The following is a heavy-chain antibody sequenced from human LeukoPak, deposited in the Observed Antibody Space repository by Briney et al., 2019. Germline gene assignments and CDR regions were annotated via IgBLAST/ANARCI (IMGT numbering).Heavy chain of an antibody. CDR2: INHSGST. J-gene: IGHJ4*02. D-gene: IGHD6-19*01. Sequence: NPSETLSLTCAVYGGSFSGYYWSWIRQPPGKGLEWIGEINHSGSTNYNPSLKSRVTISVDTSKNQFSLRLSSVTAADTAVYYCARGSSSGWAVLYYSDYWGQGILVTVSS. CDR1: GGSFSGYY. V-gene: IGHV4-34*01. CDR3: ARGSSSGWAVLYYSDY.